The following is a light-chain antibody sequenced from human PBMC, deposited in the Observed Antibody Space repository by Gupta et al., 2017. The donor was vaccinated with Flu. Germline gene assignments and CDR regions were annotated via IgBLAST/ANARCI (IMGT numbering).Light chain of an antibody. CDR1: NLETKS. J-gene: IGLJ3*02. V-gene: IGLV3-21*02. CDR3: QVWHISSDDLRV. CDR2: DDS. Sequence: SFGLTQQPSVSVAQGQTSKITCGGDNLETKSVNWYQQKPGQAPMLVVYDDSDRPSGIPERFSGFNSANTATLTIIKVEAGDEADYYCQVWHISSDDLRVFGGGTKLTVL.